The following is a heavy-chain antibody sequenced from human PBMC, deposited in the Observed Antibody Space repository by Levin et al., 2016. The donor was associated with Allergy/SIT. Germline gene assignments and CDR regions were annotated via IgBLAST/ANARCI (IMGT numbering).Heavy chain of an antibody. CDR3: ARWLSGSYYYYGMDV. Sequence: VRQAPGKGLEWIGEIYHSGSTNYNPSLKSRVTILVDKSKNQFSLKLSSVTAADTAVYYCARWLSGSYYYYGMDVWGQGTTVTVSS. D-gene: IGHD1-26*01. V-gene: IGHV4-4*02. J-gene: IGHJ6*02. CDR2: IYHSGST.